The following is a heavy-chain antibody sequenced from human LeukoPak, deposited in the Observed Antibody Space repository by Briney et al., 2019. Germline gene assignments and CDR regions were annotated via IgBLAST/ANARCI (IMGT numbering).Heavy chain of an antibody. Sequence: ASVKVSCKASGSTFTGYYMPWVRQAPGQGLEWMGRINPNSGGTNYAHKFQGRVTMTRDTSISTAYMELSRLRSDDTAVYYCASLGRYCSGGSCYLYFDYWGQGTLVTVSS. D-gene: IGHD2-15*01. CDR2: INPNSGGT. V-gene: IGHV1-2*06. CDR1: GSTFTGYY. CDR3: ASLGRYCSGGSCYLYFDY. J-gene: IGHJ4*02.